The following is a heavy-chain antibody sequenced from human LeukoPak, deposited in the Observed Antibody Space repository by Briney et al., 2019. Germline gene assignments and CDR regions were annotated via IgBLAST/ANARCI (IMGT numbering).Heavy chain of an antibody. J-gene: IGHJ4*02. V-gene: IGHV4-34*01. Sequence: SETLSLTCAVYGGSFSGYYWSWIRQPQGQGLEWIGEINHSGSANYNPSLKSRVTISVDTSKNQFSLKLSSVTAADTAVYYCARRGGRRWLQFLPFDYLGQGTQVTVSS. CDR3: ARRGGRRWLQFLPFDY. D-gene: IGHD5-24*01. CDR2: INHSGSA. CDR1: GGSFSGYY.